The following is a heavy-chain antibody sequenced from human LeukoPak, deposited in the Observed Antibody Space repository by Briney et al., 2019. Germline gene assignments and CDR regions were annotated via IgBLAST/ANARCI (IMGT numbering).Heavy chain of an antibody. V-gene: IGHV3-7*01. CDR2: IKQDGSEK. CDR1: GFTFSSYW. J-gene: IGHJ6*03. Sequence: GGSLRLSCAASGFTFSSYWMSWVRQAPGKGLEWVASIKQDGSEKYYVDSVKGRFTISRDNAKDSLSLQMNSLRAEGTAVYYCARDLGGINYYYYYMDVWGKGTTVTVSS. CDR3: ARDLGGINYYYYYMDV. D-gene: IGHD1-14*01.